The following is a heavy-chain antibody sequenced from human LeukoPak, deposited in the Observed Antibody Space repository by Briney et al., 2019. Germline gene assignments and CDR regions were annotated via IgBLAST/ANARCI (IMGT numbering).Heavy chain of an antibody. CDR3: ARSGGISGYFDY. CDR1: GYNFINYA. J-gene: IGHJ4*02. D-gene: IGHD3-16*01. V-gene: IGHV1-3*01. CDR2: INAAIGNT. Sequence: ASVKVSCKASGYNFINYALHWVRQAPGQGLEWMGWINAAIGNTKYSQKFQDRVTITRDTSASTVCMELSGLRSEDTALYYCARSGGISGYFDYWGQGTLVTVSS.